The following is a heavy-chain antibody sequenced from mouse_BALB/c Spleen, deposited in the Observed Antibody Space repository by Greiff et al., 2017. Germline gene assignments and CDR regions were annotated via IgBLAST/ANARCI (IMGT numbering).Heavy chain of an antibody. CDR3: EDDGAY. J-gene: IGHJ3*01. CDR2: IDPANGNT. CDR1: GFNIKDTY. V-gene: IGHV14-3*02. Sequence: EVQLQESGAELVKPGASVKLSCTASGFNIKDTYMHWVKQRPEQGLEWIGRIDPANGNTKYDPKFQGKATITADTSSNTAYLQLSSLTSEDTAVYYCEDDGAYWGQGTLVTVSA. D-gene: IGHD2-12*01.